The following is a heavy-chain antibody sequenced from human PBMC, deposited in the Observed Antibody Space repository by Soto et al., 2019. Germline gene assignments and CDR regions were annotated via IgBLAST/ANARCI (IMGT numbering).Heavy chain of an antibody. Sequence: QVQLVQSGGELKKPGASVKVSGKASGYTFTNYAISWVRQAPGRGLEWMGWVNTYNGNPNYAQIFQGRVTMTTDTSTGTAYMELRSLKSDDSAIYYCARDSQYSTSWQRFDSWGQGTLVTISS. D-gene: IGHD6-13*01. J-gene: IGHJ4*02. CDR3: ARDSQYSTSWQRFDS. V-gene: IGHV1-18*01. CDR1: GYTFTNYA. CDR2: VNTYNGNP.